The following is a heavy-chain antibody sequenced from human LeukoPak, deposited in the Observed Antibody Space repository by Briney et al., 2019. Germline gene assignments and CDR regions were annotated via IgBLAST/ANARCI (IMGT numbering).Heavy chain of an antibody. D-gene: IGHD2-21*02. Sequence: GGSLRLPSAAPGFTFDVYATHGVRQAPGKGLGWGSGISWNSGSIGYADSVKGRFTISRDNAKNSLYLQMNSLRAEDMALYYCAKDTSPVVTATFDYWGQGTLVTVSS. CDR3: AKDTSPVVTATFDY. CDR1: GFTFDVYA. CDR2: ISWNSGSI. V-gene: IGHV3-9*03. J-gene: IGHJ4*02.